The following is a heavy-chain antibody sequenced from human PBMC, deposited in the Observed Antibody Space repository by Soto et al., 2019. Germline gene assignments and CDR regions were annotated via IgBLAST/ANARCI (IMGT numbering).Heavy chain of an antibody. V-gene: IGHV3-30-3*01. D-gene: IGHD3-22*01. CDR1: GFTVSSYG. CDR3: ARVLGGYPNFDF. Sequence: QVQLVESGGGVVQPGRSLRLSCAASGFTVSSYGLHWVRQAPGKGLEWLAFISYDGSDKFYADSVKGRFTISRDSSKNTLYLKMNSLRAEDTAVYYCARVLGGYPNFDFWVQGTLVTVSS. CDR2: ISYDGSDK. J-gene: IGHJ4*02.